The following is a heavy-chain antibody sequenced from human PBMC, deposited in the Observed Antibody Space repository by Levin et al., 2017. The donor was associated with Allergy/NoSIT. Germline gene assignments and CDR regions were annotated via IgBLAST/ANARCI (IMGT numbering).Heavy chain of an antibody. Sequence: SETLSLTCTVSGASVSSAKYYWSWIRQSPEKGLEWIGYFYYSGITNYNPSLKSRVTISVDTSKNQFSLSLTSVTAADTAVYYCARVVPSALSGDDYWGQGTRVTVSS. CDR1: GASVSSAKYY. V-gene: IGHV4-61*01. D-gene: IGHD2-2*01. CDR2: FYYSGIT. J-gene: IGHJ4*02. CDR3: ARVVPSALSGDDY.